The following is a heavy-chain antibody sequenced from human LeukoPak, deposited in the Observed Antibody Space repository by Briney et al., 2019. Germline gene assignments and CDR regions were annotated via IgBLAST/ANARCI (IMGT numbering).Heavy chain of an antibody. V-gene: IGHV4-39*07. Sequence: SETLSLTCTVSGGSISSSSYYWGWIRQPPGKGLEWIGSIYYSGSTYYNPSLKSRVTISVDTSKNQFSLKLSSVTAADTAVYYCARCFLPRYGSGIPNWFDPWGQGTLVTVSS. D-gene: IGHD3-10*01. CDR2: IYYSGST. CDR3: ARCFLPRYGSGIPNWFDP. J-gene: IGHJ5*02. CDR1: GGSISSSSYY.